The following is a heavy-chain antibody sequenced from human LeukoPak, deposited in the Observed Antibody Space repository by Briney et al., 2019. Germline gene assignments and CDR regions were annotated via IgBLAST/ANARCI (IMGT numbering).Heavy chain of an antibody. V-gene: IGHV3-7*01. CDR3: ARTTRGYSYQAPGRYYYYMDV. D-gene: IGHD5-18*01. J-gene: IGHJ6*03. CDR2: IKQDGSEK. CDR1: GFTFSSYW. Sequence: GGSLRLSCAASGFTFSSYWMSWVRQAPGKGLEWVANIKQDGSEKYYVDSVKGRFTISRDNAKNSLYLQMNSLRAEDTAVYYCARTTRGYSYQAPGRYYYYMDVWGKGTTVTVSS.